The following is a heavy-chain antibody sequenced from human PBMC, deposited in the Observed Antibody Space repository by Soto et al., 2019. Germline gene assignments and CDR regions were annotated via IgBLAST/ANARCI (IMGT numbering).Heavy chain of an antibody. J-gene: IGHJ4*02. CDR3: ARGDQWELLAQGFDY. CDR1: GFTFSSYG. CDR2: IWYDGSNK. V-gene: IGHV3-33*01. Sequence: GGSLRLSCAASGFTFSSYGMHWVRQAPGKGLEWVAVIWYDGSNKYYADSVKGRFTISRDNSKNTLYLQMNSLRAEDTAVYYCARGDQWELLAQGFDYWGQGTLVTVSS. D-gene: IGHD1-26*01.